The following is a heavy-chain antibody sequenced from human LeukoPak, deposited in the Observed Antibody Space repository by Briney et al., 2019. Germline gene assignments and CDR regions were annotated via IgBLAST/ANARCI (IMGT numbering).Heavy chain of an antibody. Sequence: GGSLRLSCAASGFTFSNYAMNWVRQAPGKGLEWVSVISGSGDSTYYADSVKGRFTISRDISKNTLYLQMKSLRAGDTAVYYCAKDKTYDDFWSGHDAFDIWGQGTMVTVSS. V-gene: IGHV3-23*01. CDR2: ISGSGDST. CDR3: AKDKTYDDFWSGHDAFDI. D-gene: IGHD3-3*01. CDR1: GFTFSNYA. J-gene: IGHJ3*02.